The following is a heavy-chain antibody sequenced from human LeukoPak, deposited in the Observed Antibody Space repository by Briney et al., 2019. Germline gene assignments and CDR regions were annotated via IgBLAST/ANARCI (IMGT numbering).Heavy chain of an antibody. V-gene: IGHV3-48*02. CDR3: ARYCSSTSCYLAHAFDI. Sequence: PGGSLRLSCVASGITLSSYSMNWVRQAPGKGLEWVSYIISSATTTYYADSVKGRFTISRDNAKNSLYLQMNSLRDEDTAVYYCARYCSSTSCYLAHAFDIWGQGTMVTVSS. J-gene: IGHJ3*02. D-gene: IGHD2-2*01. CDR2: IISSATTT. CDR1: GITLSSYS.